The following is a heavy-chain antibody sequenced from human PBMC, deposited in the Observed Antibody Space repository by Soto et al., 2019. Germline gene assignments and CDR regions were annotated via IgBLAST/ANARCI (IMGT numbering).Heavy chain of an antibody. Sequence: GGSLRLSCAASGFTFSSYSMSWVRQAPGKGLEWVAAISGSGSSTYYVDSVKGRFTISRDNSKNTLYLQMNSLRAEDTAVYYCAEGLTTKVDYWGQGTLVTVSS. CDR2: ISGSGSST. V-gene: IGHV3-23*01. J-gene: IGHJ4*02. CDR1: GFTFSSYS. D-gene: IGHD4-17*01. CDR3: AEGLTTKVDY.